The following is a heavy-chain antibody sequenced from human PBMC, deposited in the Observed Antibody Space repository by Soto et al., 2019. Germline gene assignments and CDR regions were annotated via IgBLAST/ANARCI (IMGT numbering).Heavy chain of an antibody. CDR1: GFTFSTCA. Sequence: LRLSCAASGFTFSTCAMSWVRQAPGKGLEWVSSIGGSGGRTYQADSVKGRFTISRDDSKNTLYLQMNSLRAGDTAVYFCAKDPSYYGGNLRGSYFDYWGQGTLVTVSS. D-gene: IGHD2-21*01. CDR3: AKDPSYYGGNLRGSYFDY. CDR2: IGGSGGRT. V-gene: IGHV3-23*01. J-gene: IGHJ4*02.